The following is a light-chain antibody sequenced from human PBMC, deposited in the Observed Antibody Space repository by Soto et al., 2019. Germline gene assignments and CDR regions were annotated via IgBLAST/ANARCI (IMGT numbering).Light chain of an antibody. CDR3: QQYSSLPDT. J-gene: IGKJ2*01. V-gene: IGKV3-20*01. Sequence: ESVLTQSPGTLSLSPGEIATPSCRPSQSVSNNYFPWYQQKPGQSPRLLIYGVSSRATAIPDRFSGSGSGTYFTLTISRMEPEDFVVYYCQQYSSLPDTFGQGTKLEV. CDR2: GVS. CDR1: QSVSNNY.